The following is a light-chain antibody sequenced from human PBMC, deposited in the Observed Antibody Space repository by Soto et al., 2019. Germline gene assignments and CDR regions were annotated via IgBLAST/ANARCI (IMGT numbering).Light chain of an antibody. CDR3: SSYTSSSTYVV. CDR2: DVS. Sequence: QSALTQPASVSGSPGQSITISCTGTSSDVGGYNYVSWYQQHPGKAPKLMIYDVSNRPSGVSNRFSGSKSGNTASLTISGFQVEDEAEYYCSSYTSSSTYVVFGGGTKLTVL. V-gene: IGLV2-14*01. J-gene: IGLJ2*01. CDR1: SSDVGGYNY.